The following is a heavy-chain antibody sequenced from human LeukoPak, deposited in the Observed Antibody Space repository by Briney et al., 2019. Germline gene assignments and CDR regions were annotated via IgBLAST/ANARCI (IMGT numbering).Heavy chain of an antibody. J-gene: IGHJ4*02. D-gene: IGHD6-19*01. CDR2: IRYDGSNK. Sequence: GGSLRLSCAASGFTFSSYGMHWVRQAPVKGLELVAFIRYDGSNKYYADSVKGRFTFSRDNSKNTLYLQMNSLRAEDTAVYYCAKDGGSGRYFDYWGQGTLVTVSS. CDR3: AKDGGSGRYFDY. CDR1: GFTFSSYG. V-gene: IGHV3-30*02.